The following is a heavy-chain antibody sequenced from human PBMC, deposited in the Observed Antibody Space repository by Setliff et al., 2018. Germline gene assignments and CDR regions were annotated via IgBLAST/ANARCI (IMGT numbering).Heavy chain of an antibody. V-gene: IGHV4-4*08. CDR1: GDSLRNDY. J-gene: IGHJ6*03. D-gene: IGHD3-10*01. CDR3: ARGRLSFGSYGSGNQWKYYYYMDV. Sequence: SETLSLTCSVSGDSLRNDYWTRIRQPPGKGLEWIGNMHAGGNINYNPSLKSRVTLSLATSKNQFSLNLTSVTAADTAIYYCARGRLSFGSYGSGNQWKYYYYMDVWGKGTTVTVSS. CDR2: MHAGGNI.